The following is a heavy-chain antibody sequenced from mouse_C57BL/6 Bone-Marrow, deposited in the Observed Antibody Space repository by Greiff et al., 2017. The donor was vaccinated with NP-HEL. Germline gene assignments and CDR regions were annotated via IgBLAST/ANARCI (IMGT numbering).Heavy chain of an antibody. D-gene: IGHD1-3*01. V-gene: IGHV1-81*01. CDR1: GYTFTSYG. Sequence: VQVVESGAELARPGASVKLSCKASGYTFTSYGISWVKQRTGQGLEWIGEIYPRSGNTYYNEKFKGKATLTADKSSSTAYMELRSLTSEDSAVYFCARFNSFAYWGQGTLVTVSA. CDR3: ARFNSFAY. J-gene: IGHJ3*01. CDR2: IYPRSGNT.